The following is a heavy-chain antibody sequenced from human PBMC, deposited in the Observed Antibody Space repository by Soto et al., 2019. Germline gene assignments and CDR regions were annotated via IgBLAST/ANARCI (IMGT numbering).Heavy chain of an antibody. D-gene: IGHD1-1*01. CDR2: ISSSSTYI. Sequence: EVRLVESGGGLVKPGGSLRLSCAASGFTFSGYSLNWVRQTPGKGLEWVSSISSSSTYIYYADSVKGRFTISRDNAKKSLYLQVXSXXXXXXXXXXXXXXXXXXXXTNCDHTALDIWGQGTMVTVSS. CDR3: XXXXXXXXXTNCDHTALDI. V-gene: IGHV3-21*01. J-gene: IGHJ3*02. CDR1: GFTFSGYS.